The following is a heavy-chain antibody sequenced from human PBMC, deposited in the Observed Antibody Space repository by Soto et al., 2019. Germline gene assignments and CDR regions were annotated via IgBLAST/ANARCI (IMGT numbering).Heavy chain of an antibody. CDR3: ARDAPGDYFWGSDDY. V-gene: IGHV1-8*01. J-gene: IGHJ4*02. Sequence: QVQLVQSGAEVKKPGASVKVSCKASGYTFTRYAINWVRQATGQGLEWMGWLNPNSGNTGYAQNFHGRVNMTRNTSRSLPDTELPSLRCEDTAVYYCARDAPGDYFWGSDDYWGQGTLVTVSS. D-gene: IGHD3-16*01. CDR2: LNPNSGNT. CDR1: GYTFTRYA.